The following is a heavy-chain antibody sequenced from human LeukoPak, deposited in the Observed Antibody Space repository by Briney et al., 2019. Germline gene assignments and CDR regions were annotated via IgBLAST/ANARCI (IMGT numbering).Heavy chain of an antibody. V-gene: IGHV1-46*01. CDR3: ARDRSSSSRGGLFDY. D-gene: IGHD6-6*01. CDR2: INPSGGST. J-gene: IGHJ4*02. Sequence: GASVKVSCKASGYTFTSYNMHWVRQAPGQGLEWMGIINPSGGSTSYAQKFQGRVTMTRDTSTSTVYMELSSLRSEDTAVYYCARDRSSSSRGGLFDYWGQGTLVTVSS. CDR1: GYTFTSYN.